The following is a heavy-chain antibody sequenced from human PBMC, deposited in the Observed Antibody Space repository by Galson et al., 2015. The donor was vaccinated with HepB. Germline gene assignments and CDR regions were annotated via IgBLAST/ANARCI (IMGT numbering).Heavy chain of an antibody. CDR3: ARGVLIFGVVTLIGDAFDI. CDR1: GYTLPTYY. J-gene: IGHJ3*02. CDR2: INPSGGSI. V-gene: IGHV1-46*01. Sequence: SVKVSCKASGYTLPTYYMHWVRQAPGHGLEWKGTINPSGGSIRYAQNFKGRVTMTRETSTSIVYMEMDSLRCEDTAVYYCARGVLIFGVVTLIGDAFDIWGQGTVVTVSS. D-gene: IGHD3-3*01.